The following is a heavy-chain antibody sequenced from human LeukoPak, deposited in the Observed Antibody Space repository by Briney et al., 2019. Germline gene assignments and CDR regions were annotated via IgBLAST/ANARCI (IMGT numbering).Heavy chain of an antibody. CDR2: ISAYNGNT. Sequence: ASVKVSCKASGGTFSSYAISWVRQAPGQGLEWMGWISAYNGNTNYAQKLQGRVTMTTDTSTSTAYMELRSLRSDDTAVYYCATGQYYYDSSGQENFDYWGQGTLVTVSS. J-gene: IGHJ4*02. V-gene: IGHV1-18*01. CDR1: GGTFSSYA. D-gene: IGHD3-22*01. CDR3: ATGQYYYDSSGQENFDY.